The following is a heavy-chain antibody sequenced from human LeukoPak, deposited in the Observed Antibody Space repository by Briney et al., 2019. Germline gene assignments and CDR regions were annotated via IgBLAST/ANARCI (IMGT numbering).Heavy chain of an antibody. CDR2: IVVGSGNT. CDR3: AAEHENYHYYYGMDV. Sequence: SVKVSCKASGFTFTSSAMQWVQQARGQRLEWIGWIVVGSGNTNYAQKFQERVTITRDMSTSTAYMELSSLRSEDTAVYYCAAEHENYHYYYGMDVWGQGTTVTVSS. J-gene: IGHJ6*02. V-gene: IGHV1-58*02. CDR1: GFTFTSSA.